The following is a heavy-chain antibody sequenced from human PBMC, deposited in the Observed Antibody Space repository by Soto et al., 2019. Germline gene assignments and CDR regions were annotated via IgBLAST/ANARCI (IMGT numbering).Heavy chain of an antibody. CDR1: GYSISSGYY. D-gene: IGHD6-19*01. CDR3: ARDRRGAVAGTDY. Sequence: SETLSLTCAVSGYSISSGYYWAWIRQPPGKGLEWIGSIYHSGSTYYNPSLKSRVTISVDTSKNQFSLKLSSVTAADTAVYYCARDRRGAVAGTDYSGQGTLVTVSS. J-gene: IGHJ4*02. V-gene: IGHV4-38-2*02. CDR2: IYHSGST.